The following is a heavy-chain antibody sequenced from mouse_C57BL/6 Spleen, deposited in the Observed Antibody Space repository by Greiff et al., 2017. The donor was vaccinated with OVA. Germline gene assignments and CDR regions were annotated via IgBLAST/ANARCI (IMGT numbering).Heavy chain of an antibody. V-gene: IGHV1-39*01. Sequence: VHVKQSGPELVKPGASVKISCKASGYSFTDYNMNWVKQSTGKSLEWIGVINPNYGTTSYNQKFKGKATLTVDQSSSTAYMQLNSLTSEDSAVYYGASEDYGGYFDYWGQGTTLTVSS. J-gene: IGHJ2*01. CDR1: GYSFTDYN. D-gene: IGHD1-1*02. CDR3: ASEDYGGYFDY. CDR2: INPNYGTT.